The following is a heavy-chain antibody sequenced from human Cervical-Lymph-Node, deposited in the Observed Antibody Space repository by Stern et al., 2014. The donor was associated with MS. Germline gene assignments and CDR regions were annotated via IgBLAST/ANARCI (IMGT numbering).Heavy chain of an antibody. CDR2: VSYDGTQR. CDR1: GFTFSTYE. CDR3: ARGGRGVGLEY. Sequence: VQLLESGGGVVQPGRSLSLSCVASGFTFSTYEMHWVRQAPGKGLEWVAFVSYDGTQRNSTDSVKARFTISRDNSKNTLYLHMNSLRDEDTAVYFCARGGRGVGLEYWGQGALVTVSS. D-gene: IGHD3-10*01. V-gene: IGHV3-30-3*01. J-gene: IGHJ4*02.